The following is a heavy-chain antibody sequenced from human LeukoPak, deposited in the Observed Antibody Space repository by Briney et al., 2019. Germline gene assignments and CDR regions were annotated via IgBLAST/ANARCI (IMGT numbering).Heavy chain of an antibody. D-gene: IGHD3-10*01. Sequence: GGSLRLSCTASEFTFSSYWMTWVRQAPGKGLEWVANIKQDGSERYYVDSVKGRFTISRDNAMNSLYLQMNSLRAEDTAVYYCATDQAGGLDSWGQGTLVTVSS. CDR1: EFTFSSYW. CDR2: IKQDGSER. CDR3: ATDQAGGLDS. V-gene: IGHV3-7*01. J-gene: IGHJ4*02.